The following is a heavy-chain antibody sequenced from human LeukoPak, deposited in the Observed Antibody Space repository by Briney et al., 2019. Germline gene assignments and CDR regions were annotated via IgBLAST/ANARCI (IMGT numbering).Heavy chain of an antibody. CDR2: IWYDGSNK. D-gene: IGHD2-15*01. J-gene: IGHJ6*02. Sequence: GGSLRLSCAASGFTFNTYAIHWVRQAPGKGLEWVAVIWYDGSNKYYADSVRGRFTISRDNSKNTLYLQMNSLRADDTAIYYCVRDPSCSGGVCYYYYGMDVWGQGTTVTVSS. CDR3: VRDPSCSGGVCYYYYGMDV. CDR1: GFTFNTYA. V-gene: IGHV3-33*01.